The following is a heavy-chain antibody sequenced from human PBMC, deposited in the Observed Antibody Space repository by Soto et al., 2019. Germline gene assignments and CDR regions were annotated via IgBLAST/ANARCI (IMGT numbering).Heavy chain of an antibody. D-gene: IGHD2-2*01. CDR3: ARVVPGAEAWFGP. Sequence: ASVKVSCKTSGYTFSNYGITWVRQAPGQTLEWLGWISLYSDGTNYAQKFQGRVSMTTDTSTTTAYMELRSLRSDDTAVYYCARVVPGAEAWFGPWGQGTLVTVSS. V-gene: IGHV1-18*01. CDR1: GYTFSNYG. J-gene: IGHJ5*02. CDR2: ISLYSDGT.